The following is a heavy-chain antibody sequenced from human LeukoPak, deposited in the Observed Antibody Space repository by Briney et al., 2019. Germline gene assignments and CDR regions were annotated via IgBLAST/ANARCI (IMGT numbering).Heavy chain of an antibody. J-gene: IGHJ2*01. Sequence: GGSLRLSCTASGFTFSSSAMNWVRHTPGKRLEWVSYISSTSSTIYYAGSLKGRLSMSRDNSRNTLSLQIKSLRPDDTAVYYCARDAGGAFYWYFDLWGRGTLVTVSS. V-gene: IGHV3-48*04. CDR3: ARDAGGAFYWYFDL. CDR2: ISSTSSTI. CDR1: GFTFSSSA. D-gene: IGHD3-16*01.